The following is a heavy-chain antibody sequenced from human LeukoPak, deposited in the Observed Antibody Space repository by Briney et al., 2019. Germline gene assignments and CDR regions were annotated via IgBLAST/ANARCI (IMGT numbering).Heavy chain of an antibody. CDR2: IYTSGST. CDR3: ATAGNNGGNPFEY. J-gene: IGHJ4*02. V-gene: IGHV4-4*07. CDR1: GGSISSYY. D-gene: IGHD2-15*01. Sequence: SETLSLTCTVSGGSISSYYWSWIRQPAGKGLEWIGRIYTSGSTNYNPSLKSRVTMSVDTSKNQFSLKLTSVTAADRAVYYCATAGNNGGNPFEYWGQGTLVTVSS.